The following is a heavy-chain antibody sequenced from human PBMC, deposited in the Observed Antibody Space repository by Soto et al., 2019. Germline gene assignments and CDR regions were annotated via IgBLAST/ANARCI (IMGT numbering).Heavy chain of an antibody. Sequence: QVQLVQSGAEEKKPGASVKVSCKASGYTFTSYAMHWVRQAPRQRLEWMGWINAGNGNTKYSQKFQGRVTITRDTSASTAYMELSSLRSEDTAVYYCARDPSYYGMDVWCQGTTVTVSS. CDR1: GYTFTSYA. CDR3: ARDPSYYGMDV. V-gene: IGHV1-3*05. J-gene: IGHJ6*02. CDR2: INAGNGNT.